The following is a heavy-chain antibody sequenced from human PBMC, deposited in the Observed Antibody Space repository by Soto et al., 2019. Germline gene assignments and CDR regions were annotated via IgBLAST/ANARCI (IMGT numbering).Heavy chain of an antibody. CDR2: ISSSGSTI. J-gene: IGHJ4*02. Sequence: GGSLRLSCAASGFTFSDYYMSWIRQAPGKGLEWVSYISSSGSTIYYADSVKGRFTISRDNAKNSLYLQMNSLRAEDTAVYYCARLGTSGYSGYDYLDYWGQGTLVTVSS. CDR1: GFTFSDYY. V-gene: IGHV3-11*01. CDR3: ARLGTSGYSGYDYLDY. D-gene: IGHD5-12*01.